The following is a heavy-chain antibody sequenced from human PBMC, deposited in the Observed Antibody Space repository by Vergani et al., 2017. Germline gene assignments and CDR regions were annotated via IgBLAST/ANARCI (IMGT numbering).Heavy chain of an antibody. CDR3: ARQIDSSGTL. CDR1: GFTFSSYW. CDR2: IHSDGSTT. D-gene: IGHD3-22*01. V-gene: IGHV3-74*01. J-gene: IGHJ4*02. Sequence: EVQLVESGGGLVQPGGSLRLSCAASGFTFSSYWMHWVRQAPGKGLVWVSRIHSDGSTTNYADSVMGRFTISRDNAKNTLYLQMNILRAEDTAMYYCARQIDSSGTLWGQGTLVTVSS.